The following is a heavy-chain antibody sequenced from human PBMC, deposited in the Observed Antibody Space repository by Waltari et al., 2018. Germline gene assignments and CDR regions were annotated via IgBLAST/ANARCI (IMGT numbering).Heavy chain of an antibody. CDR2: ISYDGSNK. D-gene: IGHD4-17*01. CDR3: ARVFGDYSPYDY. Sequence: QVQLVESGGGVVQPGRSLRPSLAASGFNFSSYAMHWVRQAPGKGLEWVAVISYDGSNKYYADSVKGRFTISRDNSKNTLYLQMNSLRAEDTAVYYCARVFGDYSPYDYWGQGTLVTVSS. J-gene: IGHJ4*02. CDR1: GFNFSSYA. V-gene: IGHV3-30-3*01.